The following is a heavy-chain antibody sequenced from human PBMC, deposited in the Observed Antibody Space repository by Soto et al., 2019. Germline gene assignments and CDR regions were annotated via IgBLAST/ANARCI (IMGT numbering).Heavy chain of an antibody. J-gene: IGHJ4*02. CDR3: ARYYGGYSDY. D-gene: IGHD3-10*01. V-gene: IGHV4-34*01. CDR2: INHSGST. CDR1: GGSFSGYY. Sequence: SETLSLTCAVYGGSFSGYYWSWIRQPPGKGLEWIGEINHSGSTNYNPSLKSRVTISVDTSKNQFSLKLSSVTAADTAVYYCARYYGGYSDYWGQGTLVTVSS.